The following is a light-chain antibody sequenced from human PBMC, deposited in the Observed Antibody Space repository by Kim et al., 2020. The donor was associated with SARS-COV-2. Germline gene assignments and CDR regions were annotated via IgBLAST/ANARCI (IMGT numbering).Light chain of an antibody. V-gene: IGKV3-20*01. J-gene: IGKJ1*01. CDR3: LQYGSSPWT. CDR1: QSVSSSY. Sequence: ENVLTQSPGTLPLPPGERATLSCRASQSVSSSYLAWYQQKPGQAPRLLIYAASSRATGLPDRFSGSGSATDFTLTISRLEPEDFAVYYCLQYGSSPWTVGQGTKVDIK. CDR2: AAS.